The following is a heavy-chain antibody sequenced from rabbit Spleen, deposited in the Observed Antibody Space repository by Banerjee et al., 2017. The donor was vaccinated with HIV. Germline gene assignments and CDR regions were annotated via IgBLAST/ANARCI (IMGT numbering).Heavy chain of an antibody. V-gene: IGHV1S40*01. CDR3: ARADRSVANGFAL. Sequence: QSLEESGGDLVKPGASLTLTCTASGFSFSSGYYMCWVRQAPGKGLEWIACIYTSSGNTYYASWAKGRFTISKTSSTTVTLQMTSLTAADTATHFCARADRSVANGFALWGPGTLVTVS. D-gene: IGHD5-1*01. CDR2: IYTSSGNT. J-gene: IGHJ4*01. CDR1: GFSFSSGYY.